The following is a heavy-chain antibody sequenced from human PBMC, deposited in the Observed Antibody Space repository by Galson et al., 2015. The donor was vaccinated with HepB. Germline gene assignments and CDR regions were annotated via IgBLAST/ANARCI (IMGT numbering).Heavy chain of an antibody. V-gene: IGHV3-23*01. J-gene: IGHJ4*02. D-gene: IGHD6-19*01. Sequence: SLSLSCAASGFTFSSYAMSWVCQAPGKGLEWVSTISGSDEGTYYADSVKGRFTISRDNSEHTLYLQMNSLRAADTAVYYCAKGATGWYLPAFDSWGQGTLVTVSS. CDR1: GFTFSSYA. CDR2: ISGSDEGT. CDR3: AKGATGWYLPAFDS.